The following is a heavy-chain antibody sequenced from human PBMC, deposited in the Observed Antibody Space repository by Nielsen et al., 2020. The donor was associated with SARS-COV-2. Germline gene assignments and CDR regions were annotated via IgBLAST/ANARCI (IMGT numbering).Heavy chain of an antibody. CDR3: ASGHFAD. V-gene: IGHV4-61*08. Sequence: SETLSLTCTVSGASVNYGDSSWAWIRQPPGKGLEWIGYIYNGGSDYNPSLRSRFTISMDTSKNQVSLKLTSATAADTAVYFCASGHFADWGQGTLVFVSS. J-gene: IGHJ4*02. CDR2: IYNGGS. CDR1: GASVNYGDSS. D-gene: IGHD3/OR15-3a*01.